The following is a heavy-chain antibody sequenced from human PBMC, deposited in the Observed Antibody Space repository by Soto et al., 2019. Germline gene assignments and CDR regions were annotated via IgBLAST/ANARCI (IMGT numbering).Heavy chain of an antibody. CDR3: ARELPLLGYCSGGSCYTDAFDI. D-gene: IGHD2-15*01. Sequence: PGGSLRLSCAASGFTFSSYWMHWVRQAPGKGLVWVSRINSDGSSTSYADSVKGRFTISRDNAKNTPYLQMNSLRAEDTAVYYCARELPLLGYCSGGSCYTDAFDIWGQGTMVTVSS. CDR2: INSDGSST. CDR1: GFTFSSYW. V-gene: IGHV3-74*01. J-gene: IGHJ3*02.